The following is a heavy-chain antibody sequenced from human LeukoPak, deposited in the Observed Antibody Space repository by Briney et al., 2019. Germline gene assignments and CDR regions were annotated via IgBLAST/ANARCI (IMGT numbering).Heavy chain of an antibody. V-gene: IGHV3-11*04. D-gene: IGHD1-1*01. CDR1: GFTFSDYY. CDR2: ISSSGSTI. CDR3: AGYNWNDVDYYYYMDV. J-gene: IGHJ6*03. Sequence: GGSLRLSCAASGFTFSDYYMSWIRQAPGKGLEWVSYISSSGSTIYYADSVKGRFTISRDNAKNSLYLQMNSLRAEDTAVYYCAGYNWNDVDYYYYMDVWGKGTTVTISS.